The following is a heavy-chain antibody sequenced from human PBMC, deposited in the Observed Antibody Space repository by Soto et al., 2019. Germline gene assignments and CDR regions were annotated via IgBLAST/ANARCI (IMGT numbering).Heavy chain of an antibody. D-gene: IGHD1-26*01. Sequence: GESLRLSFAESGFTFIIFGLHWVRQAPGKGLEWVAVISYDGSDKQYLGSVKGRFTVSRDNSKNTLYLLMNSLRAEDAAVYYCATSTGAPGNSWGQGT. CDR2: ISYDGSDK. V-gene: IGHV3-33*05. J-gene: IGHJ5*02. CDR1: GFTFIIFG. CDR3: ATSTGAPGNS.